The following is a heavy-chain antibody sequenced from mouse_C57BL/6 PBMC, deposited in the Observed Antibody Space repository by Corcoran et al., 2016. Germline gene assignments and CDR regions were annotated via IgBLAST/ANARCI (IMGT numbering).Heavy chain of an antibody. J-gene: IGHJ4*01. V-gene: IGHV1-18*01. Sequence: EVQLQQSGPELVKPGASVKIPCKASGYTFTDYNMDWVKQSHGKSLEWIGDINPNNGGTIYNQKFKGKATLTVDKSSSTAYMELRSLTSEDTVVYYCARSGDYEGYYAMDYWGQGTSVTVSS. D-gene: IGHD2-4*01. CDR2: INPNNGGT. CDR3: ARSGDYEGYYAMDY. CDR1: GYTFTDYN.